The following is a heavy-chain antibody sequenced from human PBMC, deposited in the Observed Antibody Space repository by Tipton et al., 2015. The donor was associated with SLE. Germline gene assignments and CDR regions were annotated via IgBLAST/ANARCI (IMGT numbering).Heavy chain of an antibody. D-gene: IGHD6-19*01. CDR3: ARDGSGWSFDY. CDR2: VNYDGSST. CDR1: GSTFSTYG. V-gene: IGHV3-74*01. J-gene: IGHJ4*02. Sequence: SLRLSCAASGSTFSTYGMHWVRQVPGKGLAWVSHVNYDGSSTSYADSVKGRFTISRDNAKNTLYLQMNSLRVEDTGVYYCARDGSGWSFDYWGQGIQISVSS.